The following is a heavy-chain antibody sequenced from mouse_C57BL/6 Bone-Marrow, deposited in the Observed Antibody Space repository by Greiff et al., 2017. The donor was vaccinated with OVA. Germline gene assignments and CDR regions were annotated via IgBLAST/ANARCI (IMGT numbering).Heavy chain of an antibody. Sequence: VQLQQSGAELVKPGASVKLSCKASGYTFTSYWMHWVKQRPGQGLEWIGMIHPNSGSTNYNEKFKSKATLTVDKSSSTAYMQLSSLTSEDSAVYYCASPYYSNCLFAYWGQGTLVTVSA. CDR2: IHPNSGST. V-gene: IGHV1-64*01. CDR1: GYTFTSYW. D-gene: IGHD2-5*01. J-gene: IGHJ3*01. CDR3: ASPYYSNCLFAY.